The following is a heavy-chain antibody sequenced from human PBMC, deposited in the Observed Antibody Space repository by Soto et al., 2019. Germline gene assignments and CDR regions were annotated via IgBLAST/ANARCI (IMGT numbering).Heavy chain of an antibody. V-gene: IGHV1-3*01. Sequence: QVQLVQSGAEVKKPGASVKVSCKASGYTFTSYAVHWVRQAPGQRLAWMGWTNAGNGNTKYSQKFQGRVTITSDTSASTAYMELSSLRSDDTAVYYCARDLGFGLSDFWGQGTLVSVSS. CDR3: ARDLGFGLSDF. D-gene: IGHD3-10*01. CDR2: TNAGNGNT. J-gene: IGHJ4*02. CDR1: GYTFTSYA.